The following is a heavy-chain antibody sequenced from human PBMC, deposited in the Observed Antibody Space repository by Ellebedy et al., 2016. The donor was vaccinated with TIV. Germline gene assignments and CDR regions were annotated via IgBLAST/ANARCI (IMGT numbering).Heavy chain of an antibody. CDR3: AKDRTPGDGYWVFDY. D-gene: IGHD4-17*01. CDR1: GFTFSSYA. J-gene: IGHJ4*02. V-gene: IGHV3-23*01. CDR2: IVGSGA. Sequence: LGGSLRLSCAASGFTFSSYAMSWVRQAPGKGLEWVAGIVGSGAERYADSVKGRFTISRDNSKTTVDLQMNSLRAEDTAVYFCAKDRTPGDGYWVFDYWGQGTLVTVSS.